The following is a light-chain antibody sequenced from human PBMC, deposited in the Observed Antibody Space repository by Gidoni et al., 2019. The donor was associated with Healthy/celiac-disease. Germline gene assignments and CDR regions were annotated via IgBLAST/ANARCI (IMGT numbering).Light chain of an antibody. Sequence: QSVLTQPPSSSGTAGPRVTISCSGSSSNIVSNTVNWYQQLPGTAPKLLIDSNNQRPSGVPDRFSGSKSGTSASLAISGLQSEDEADYYCAAWDDSLNGPGYVFGTGTKVTVL. J-gene: IGLJ1*01. CDR2: SNN. CDR3: AAWDDSLNGPGYV. CDR1: SSNIVSNT. V-gene: IGLV1-44*01.